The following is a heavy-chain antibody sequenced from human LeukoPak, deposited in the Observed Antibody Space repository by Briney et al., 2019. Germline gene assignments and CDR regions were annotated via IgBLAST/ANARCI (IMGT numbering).Heavy chain of an antibody. CDR2: INHSGST. D-gene: IGHD3-9*01. J-gene: IGHJ4*02. CDR3: ARWTHYDILTGYSYDY. CDR1: GGSFSGYY. V-gene: IGHV4-34*01. Sequence: SETLSLTCAVYGGSFSGYYWSWIRQPPGKGLEWIGEINHSGSTNYNPSLKSRVTISVDTSKNQFSLKLSSVTAADTAVYYRARWTHYDILTGYSYDYWGQGTLVTVSS.